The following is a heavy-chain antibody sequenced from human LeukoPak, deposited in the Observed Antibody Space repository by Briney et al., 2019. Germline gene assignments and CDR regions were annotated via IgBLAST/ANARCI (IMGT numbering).Heavy chain of an antibody. CDR3: AKSDGSSLTFFDY. CDR2: IRYDGSNK. D-gene: IGHD6-13*01. Sequence: GGSLRLSCAASGFTFSSYGMHWVRQAPGKGLEWVALIRYDGSNKYYADSVKGRFTISRDNSKNTLYLQMNSLRAEDTAVYYCAKSDGSSLTFFDYWGQGTLVTVSS. J-gene: IGHJ4*02. V-gene: IGHV3-30*02. CDR1: GFTFSSYG.